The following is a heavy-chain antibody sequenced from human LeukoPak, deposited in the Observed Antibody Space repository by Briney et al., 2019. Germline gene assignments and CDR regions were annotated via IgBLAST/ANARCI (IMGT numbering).Heavy chain of an antibody. Sequence: ASVKVSCKASGFTFTAYHIHWVRQAPGHGLQWMGMIDLRGGNSHNQQAFRGRLTLTWDRSTSTVYMDLINLRSDDTAVYYCARDRRTSTWTEAFDLWGQGTMVAVSS. CDR2: IDLRGGNS. CDR1: GFTFTAYH. D-gene: IGHD6-13*01. V-gene: IGHV1-46*01. CDR3: ARDRRTSTWTEAFDL. J-gene: IGHJ3*01.